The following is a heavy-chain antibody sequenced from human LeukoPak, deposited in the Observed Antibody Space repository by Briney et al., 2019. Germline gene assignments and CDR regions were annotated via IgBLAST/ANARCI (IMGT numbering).Heavy chain of an antibody. V-gene: IGHV3-23*01. CDR3: AKDGSGSYYYYYMDV. CDR2: IDYSGGST. Sequence: PTGGSLRLSCTASGFTLSSYEMSWIRQAPGKGLEWVSSIDYSGGSTYYADSVKGRFTISRDNSKNTLYLQLNSLRGDDTAVYYCAKDGSGSYYYYYMDVWGKGTTVTVSS. D-gene: IGHD3-10*01. J-gene: IGHJ6*03. CDR1: GFTLSSYE.